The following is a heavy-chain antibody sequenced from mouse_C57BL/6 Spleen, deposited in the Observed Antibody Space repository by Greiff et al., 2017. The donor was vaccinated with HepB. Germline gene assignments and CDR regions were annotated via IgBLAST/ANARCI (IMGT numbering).Heavy chain of an antibody. CDR1: GFTFSDYY. J-gene: IGHJ1*03. D-gene: IGHD1-1*01. V-gene: IGHV5-16*01. CDR2: INYDGSST. Sequence: EVQLVESEGGLVQPGSSMKLSCTASGFTFSDYYMAWVRQVPEKGLEWVANINYDGSSTYYLDSLKSRFIISRDNAKNILYLQMSSLTSEDTATYYCARDPYYGSTLGGYFDVWGTGTTVTVSS. CDR3: ARDPYYGSTLGGYFDV.